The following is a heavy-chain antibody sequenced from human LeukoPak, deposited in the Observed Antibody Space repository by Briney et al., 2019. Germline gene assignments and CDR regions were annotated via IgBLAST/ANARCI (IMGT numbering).Heavy chain of an antibody. CDR1: GYTFTSYY. Sequence: ASVKVSCKASGYTFTSYYMHWVRQAPGQGLEWMGWISPESGSTLYAQKFLGRVTLTKDTSITTAYMELTSLTSDDTGMYFCARTDYGDCYDYWGQGTLVTVSS. CDR3: ARTDYGDCYDY. CDR2: ISPESGST. J-gene: IGHJ4*02. V-gene: IGHV1-2*02. D-gene: IGHD4-17*01.